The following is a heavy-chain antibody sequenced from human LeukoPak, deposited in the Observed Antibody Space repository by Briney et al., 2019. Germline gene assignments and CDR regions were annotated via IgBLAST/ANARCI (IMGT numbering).Heavy chain of an antibody. CDR1: GFTFSSYS. D-gene: IGHD3-10*01. CDR3: AKDIFTMVRGVVDY. V-gene: IGHV3-21*01. CDR2: ISSSSSYI. J-gene: IGHJ4*02. Sequence: GGSLRLSCAASGFTFSSYSMNWVRQAPGKGLEWVSSISSSSSYIYYADSVKGRFTISRDNSKNTLYLQMNSLRAEDTAVYYCAKDIFTMVRGVVDYWGQGTLVTVSS.